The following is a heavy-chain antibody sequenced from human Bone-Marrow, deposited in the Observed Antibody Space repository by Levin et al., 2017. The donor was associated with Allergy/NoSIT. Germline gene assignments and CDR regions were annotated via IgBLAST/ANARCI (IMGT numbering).Heavy chain of an antibody. V-gene: IGHV4-30-2*01. CDR2: IYHTGTT. D-gene: IGHD4-23*01. Sequence: SQTLSLTCTVSGGSITNAAYSWSWIRQPPGKGLEWIGYIYHTGTTYYNPSLKSRVTMSIDRSKNHFSLRLNSLTAADAAVYYCARVEFGGNSGYFDLWGRGALITVSS. CDR3: ARVEFGGNSGYFDL. J-gene: IGHJ2*01. CDR1: GGSITNAAYS.